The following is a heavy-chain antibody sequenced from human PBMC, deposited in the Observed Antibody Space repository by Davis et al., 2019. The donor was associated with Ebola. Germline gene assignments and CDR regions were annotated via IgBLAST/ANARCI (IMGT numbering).Heavy chain of an antibody. D-gene: IGHD3-3*01. CDR3: ARDYNGNYDFWSGYYWDYYYGMDV. CDR1: GFPFSSYS. V-gene: IGHV3-48*02. J-gene: IGHJ6*02. CDR2: ISSSSSTI. Sequence: PGGSLRLSCAASGFPFSSYSMNWVRQAPGKGLEWVSYISSSSSTIYYADSVKGRFTISRDNAKNSLYLQMNSLRDEDTAVYYCARDYNGNYDFWSGYYWDYYYGMDVWGQGTTVTVSS.